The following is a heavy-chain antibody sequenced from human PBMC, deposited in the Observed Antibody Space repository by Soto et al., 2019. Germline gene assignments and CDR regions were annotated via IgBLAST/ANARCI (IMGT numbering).Heavy chain of an antibody. CDR3: TRAPVSGSYCFDF. J-gene: IGHJ4*02. CDR2: IFHTGTT. Sequence: QVQLQESGSGLVKPSETLSLTCTVSGGSVSSGNYYWSWIRQPPGKGLEWIGYIFHTGTTNYNPSLKSRVAISLDTSMNQFSPKLSSVTAADTAVYYCTRAPVSGSYCFDFWGQGTPVTVSS. D-gene: IGHD1-26*01. V-gene: IGHV4-61*01. CDR1: GGSVSSGNYY.